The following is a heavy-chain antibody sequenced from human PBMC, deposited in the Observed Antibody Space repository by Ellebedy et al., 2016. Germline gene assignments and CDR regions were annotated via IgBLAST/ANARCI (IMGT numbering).Heavy chain of an antibody. CDR3: ARVLWYSSGWPSYYFDY. CDR1: GGSFSGYY. J-gene: IGHJ4*02. Sequence: SETLSLTCAVYGGSFSGYYWSWIRQHPGKGLEWIGEINHSGSTNYNPSLKSRVTISVDTSKNQLSLKLSSVTAADTAVYYCARVLWYSSGWPSYYFDYWGQGTLVTVSS. D-gene: IGHD6-19*01. CDR2: INHSGST. V-gene: IGHV4-34*01.